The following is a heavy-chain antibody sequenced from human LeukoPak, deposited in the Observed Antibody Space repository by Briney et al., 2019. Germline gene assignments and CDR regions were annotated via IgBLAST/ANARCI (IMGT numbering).Heavy chain of an antibody. CDR2: INPSGGST. Sequence: GTSVKVSCKASGYRFTGYYMHWVRQAPGQGLEWMGIINPSGGSTSYAQKFQGRVTMTRDTSTSTVYMELSSLRSEDTAVYYCARALGGSGSYYRSWGQGTLVTVSS. D-gene: IGHD3-10*01. V-gene: IGHV1-46*01. J-gene: IGHJ5*02. CDR3: ARALGGSGSYYRS. CDR1: GYRFTGYY.